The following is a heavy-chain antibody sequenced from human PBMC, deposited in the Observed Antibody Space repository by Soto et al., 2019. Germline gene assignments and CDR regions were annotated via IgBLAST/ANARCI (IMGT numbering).Heavy chain of an antibody. D-gene: IGHD6-6*01. Sequence: QVQLVESGGGVVQPGRSLRLSCAASGFTFSSYGMHWVRQAPGKGLEWVAVIWYDRSNKYYADSVKGRFTISRDNSKNTLYLQMNSLRAEDTAVYYCARDKSRAYSSSGGLDYWGQGTLVTVSS. CDR2: IWYDRSNK. CDR1: GFTFSSYG. J-gene: IGHJ4*02. V-gene: IGHV3-33*01. CDR3: ARDKSRAYSSSGGLDY.